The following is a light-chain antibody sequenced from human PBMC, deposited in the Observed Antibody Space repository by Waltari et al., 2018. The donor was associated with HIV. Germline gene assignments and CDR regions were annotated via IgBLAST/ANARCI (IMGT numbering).Light chain of an antibody. CDR1: TSNFGSKY. CDR3: AAWDVSLSGWV. V-gene: IGLV1-47*01. J-gene: IGLJ3*02. Sequence: SVLTQPPSTSGTPGQKVPISCSGSTSNFGSKYVYWYQQFPGTAPKLLIYMNNVRSSWVPDRFSGSESGISASLAITGLRSEDEADYYCAAWDVSLSGWVFGGGTKLTVL. CDR2: MNN.